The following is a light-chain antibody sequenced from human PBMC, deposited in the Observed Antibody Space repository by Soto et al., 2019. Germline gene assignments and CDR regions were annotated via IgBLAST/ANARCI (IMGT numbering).Light chain of an antibody. J-gene: IGLJ2*01. Sequence: QSVLTQPASVSGSPGQSITISCTGTSSDVGGYNYVSWYLQHPGKAPKLMIYDVSNRPSGVSNRFSGSKSGNTASLTISGLQAEDEADYYCSSYTSSSTPVVFGGGTKLTVL. V-gene: IGLV2-14*01. CDR1: SSDVGGYNY. CDR3: SSYTSSSTPVV. CDR2: DVS.